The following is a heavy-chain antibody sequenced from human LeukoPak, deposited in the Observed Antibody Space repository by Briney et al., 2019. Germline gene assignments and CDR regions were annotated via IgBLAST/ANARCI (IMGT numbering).Heavy chain of an antibody. CDR2: INPSGGST. Sequence: ASVKVSCKASGYTFTSYYMHWVRQAPGQGLEWMGIINPSGGSTSYAQKFQGRVTMTRDTSTSTVYMELSSLRSEDTAVYYCARVSRAYCSSTSCYLYYWGQGTLVTVSS. J-gene: IGHJ4*02. D-gene: IGHD2-2*01. V-gene: IGHV1-46*01. CDR1: GYTFTSYY. CDR3: ARVSRAYCSSTSCYLYY.